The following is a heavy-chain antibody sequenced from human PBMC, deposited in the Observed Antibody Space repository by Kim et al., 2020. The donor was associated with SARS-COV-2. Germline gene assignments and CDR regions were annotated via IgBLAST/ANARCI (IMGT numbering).Heavy chain of an antibody. Sequence: ASVKVSCKASVYTFTSYGISWVRQAPGQGLEWMGWISAYNGNTNYAQKLQGRVTMTTDTSTSTAYMEPRSLRSDDTAVYYCARGASWVVRAQHTGWFDPWGQGTLVTVSS. CDR1: VYTFTSYG. CDR2: ISAYNGNT. J-gene: IGHJ5*02. V-gene: IGHV1-18*04. CDR3: ARGASWVVRAQHTGWFDP. D-gene: IGHD3-10*01.